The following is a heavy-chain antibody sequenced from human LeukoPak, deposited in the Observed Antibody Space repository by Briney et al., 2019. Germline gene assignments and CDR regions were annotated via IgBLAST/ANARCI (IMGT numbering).Heavy chain of an antibody. V-gene: IGHV4-59*01. Sequence: SETLSLTCTVSGGSISSYYWSWIRQPPGKGLEWIGYIYYSGSTNYNPSLKSRVTISVDTSKNQFSLKLSSVTAADTAVYYCASQSRSYLFFDYWGQGTLVTVSS. J-gene: IGHJ4*02. CDR2: IYYSGST. CDR3: ASQSRSYLFFDY. CDR1: GGSISSYY. D-gene: IGHD1-26*01.